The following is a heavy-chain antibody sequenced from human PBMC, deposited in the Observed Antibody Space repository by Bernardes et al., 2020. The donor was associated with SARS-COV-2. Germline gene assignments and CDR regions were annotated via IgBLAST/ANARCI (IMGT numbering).Heavy chain of an antibody. CDR3: ARDSRDRDAFDI. J-gene: IGHJ3*02. V-gene: IGHV3-7*01. D-gene: IGHD3-22*01. CDR2: IKQDGSEE. Sequence: GASLRLSCVVSGLTFRSYWMTWVRQAPGTGLEWVANIKQDGSEEYYVDSVKGRFTISRDNAKNSLYLQMNSLRAEDTAVYYCARDSRDRDAFDIWGQGTMVTGSS. CDR1: GLTFRSYW.